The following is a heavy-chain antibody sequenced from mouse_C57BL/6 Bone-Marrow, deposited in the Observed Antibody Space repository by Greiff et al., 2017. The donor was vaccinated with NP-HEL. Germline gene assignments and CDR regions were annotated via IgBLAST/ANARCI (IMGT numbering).Heavy chain of an antibody. D-gene: IGHD1-1*01. CDR3: STGGSSPYAMDY. J-gene: IGHJ4*01. CDR1: GFNIKDDY. CDR2: IDPEDGDT. Sequence: EVQLQQSGAELVRPGASVKLSCTASGFNIKDDYMHWVKQRPEQGLEWIGWIDPEDGDTEYASKFQGKATITADTSSNTAYLQLSSLTSEDTAVSYCSTGGSSPYAMDYWGQGTSVTVSS. V-gene: IGHV14-4*01.